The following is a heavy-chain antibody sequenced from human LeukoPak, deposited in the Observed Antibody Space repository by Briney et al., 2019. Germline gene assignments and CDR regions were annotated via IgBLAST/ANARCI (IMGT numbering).Heavy chain of an antibody. CDR1: GDTYSTYW. D-gene: IGHD2-15*01. J-gene: IGHJ6*02. Sequence: GDSLKISCKISGDTYSTYWVDWVRQMPGKGLEWMGIIYPGDSDTRYSPSFQGQVTISADKSISTAYLQWSSLKASDTAMCYCARLNQNNIVGSMDVWGQGTTVTVSS. V-gene: IGHV5-51*01. CDR2: IYPGDSDT. CDR3: ARLNQNNIVGSMDV.